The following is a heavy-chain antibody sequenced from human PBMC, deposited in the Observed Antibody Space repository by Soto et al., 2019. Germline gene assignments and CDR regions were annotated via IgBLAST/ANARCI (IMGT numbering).Heavy chain of an antibody. CDR2: ISYSGST. Sequence: PSETLSLTCTVSGGSTRGGDYYWSWIRQHPGKGLEWIGHISYSGSTSYNPSLKSRITMSVDTSKNQFSLRLRSVTAADAAVYYCARGYGSIWNWFDPWGQGTLVTVSS. CDR1: GGSTRGGDYY. CDR3: ARGYGSIWNWFDP. V-gene: IGHV4-31*03. J-gene: IGHJ5*02. D-gene: IGHD6-13*01.